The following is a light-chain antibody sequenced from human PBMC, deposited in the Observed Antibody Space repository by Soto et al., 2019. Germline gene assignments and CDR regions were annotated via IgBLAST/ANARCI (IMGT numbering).Light chain of an antibody. V-gene: IGLV1-47*01. CDR2: RNN. CDR1: SSNIGRNY. J-gene: IGLJ2*01. Sequence: QSVLTQPPSASGTPGQRVSISCSGSSSNIGRNYVYWYQQLPGTAPKLLIYRNNQRPSGVPDRFSGSKSGTSASLAISGLRSEDEADYYCAARDDSLSSVVFGGGTQLTVL. CDR3: AARDDSLSSVV.